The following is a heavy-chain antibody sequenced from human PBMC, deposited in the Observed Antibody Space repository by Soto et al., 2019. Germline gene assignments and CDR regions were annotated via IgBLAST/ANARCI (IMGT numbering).Heavy chain of an antibody. Sequence: PGESLKISCXGSGYSFTTYWIGWVRQMPGKGLEWMGIIYPGDSDTRYSPSFQGQVTISADKSISTAYLQWSSLKASDTAMYYCARRDYSNYGDFDYWGQGTLVTVSS. CDR2: IYPGDSDT. J-gene: IGHJ4*02. V-gene: IGHV5-51*01. CDR1: GYSFTTYW. CDR3: ARRDYSNYGDFDY. D-gene: IGHD4-4*01.